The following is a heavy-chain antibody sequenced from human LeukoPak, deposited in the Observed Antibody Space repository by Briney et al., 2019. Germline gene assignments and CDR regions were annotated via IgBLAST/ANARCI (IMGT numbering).Heavy chain of an antibody. J-gene: IGHJ4*02. D-gene: IGHD2-21*02. CDR1: GYSFTNYL. Sequence: GESLKISCKGSGYSFTNYLIGWVRQMPGKGLEWMGIIYPSDSDTRYSPSFQGQVIISADKSISTAYLQWSSLKASDTAMYYCARMVTTTHYFDFWGQGTLVTVSS. CDR3: ARMVTTTHYFDF. CDR2: IYPSDSDT. V-gene: IGHV5-51*01.